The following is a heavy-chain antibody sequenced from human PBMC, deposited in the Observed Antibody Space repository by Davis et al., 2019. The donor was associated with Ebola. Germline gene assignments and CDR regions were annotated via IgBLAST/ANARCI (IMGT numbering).Heavy chain of an antibody. J-gene: IGHJ4*02. D-gene: IGHD2-15*01. V-gene: IGHV1-2*04. CDR2: INPNSDGT. CDR1: GYTFTGYY. Sequence: ASVKVSCKASGYTFTGYYMHWVRQAPGQGLEWMGWINPNSDGTNYAQKFQGWVTMTRDTSASTAYMELSSLRSEDTAVYYCARERSIAFDYWGQGTLVTVSS. CDR3: ARERSIAFDY.